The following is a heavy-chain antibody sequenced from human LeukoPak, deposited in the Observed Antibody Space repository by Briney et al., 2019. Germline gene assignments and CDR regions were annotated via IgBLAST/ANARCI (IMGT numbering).Heavy chain of an antibody. J-gene: IGHJ4*02. CDR1: GFTFSSYS. V-gene: IGHV3-21*01. CDR2: ISSSSSYI. CDR3: ARGRKEDYFDY. Sequence: PGGSLRLSCAASGFTFSSYSMNWVRQAPGKGLEWVSSISSSSSYIYCADSVKGRFTISRDNAKNSLYLQMNSLRAEDTAVYYCARGRKEDYFDYWGQGTLVTVSS.